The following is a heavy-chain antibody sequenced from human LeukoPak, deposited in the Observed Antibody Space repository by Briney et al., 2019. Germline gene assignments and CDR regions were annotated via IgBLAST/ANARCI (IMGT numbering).Heavy chain of an antibody. D-gene: IGHD3-16*01. CDR1: GYTFIGYY. CDR3: ARASFWESPINWFDP. Sequence: ASVKVSCKTSGYTFIGYYMHWVRQAPGQGLEWMGWINPKNGGANYAPSFQGRVTMTRDRSISTVYMELTRLTSDDTAVFYCARASFWESPINWFDPWGQGTLVTVSS. J-gene: IGHJ5*02. CDR2: INPKNGGA. V-gene: IGHV1-2*07.